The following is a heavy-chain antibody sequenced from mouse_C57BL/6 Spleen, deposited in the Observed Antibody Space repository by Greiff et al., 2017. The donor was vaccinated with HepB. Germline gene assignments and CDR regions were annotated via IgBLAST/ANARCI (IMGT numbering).Heavy chain of an antibody. CDR3: ARYYYGSSFLMDY. J-gene: IGHJ4*01. Sequence: GKLVESGGGLVQPGGSLKLSCAASGFTFSDYYMYWVRQTPEKRLEWVAYISNGGGSTYYPDTVKGRFTISRDNAKNTLYLQMSRLKSEDTAMYYCARYYYGSSFLMDYWGQGTSVTVSS. CDR2: ISNGGGST. CDR1: GFTFSDYY. D-gene: IGHD1-1*01. V-gene: IGHV5-12*01.